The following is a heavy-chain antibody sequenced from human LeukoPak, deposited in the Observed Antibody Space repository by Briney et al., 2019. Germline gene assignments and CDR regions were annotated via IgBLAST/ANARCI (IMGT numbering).Heavy chain of an antibody. Sequence: ARSLRLSCSASGFTFSNYDMHWVRQAPGKGLEWVAVISYDGTNKYYADSVKGRFTISRDNSKSTLYLQMNSLRAEDTAAYYCAKENDFVYWGQGTLVTVSS. D-gene: IGHD3-3*01. CDR3: AKENDFVY. CDR1: GFTFSNYD. CDR2: ISYDGTNK. V-gene: IGHV3-30*18. J-gene: IGHJ4*02.